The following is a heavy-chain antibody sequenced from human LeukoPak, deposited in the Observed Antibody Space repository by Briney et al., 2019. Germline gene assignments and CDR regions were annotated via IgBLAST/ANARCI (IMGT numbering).Heavy chain of an antibody. CDR1: GFNFKNYD. V-gene: IGHV3-13*01. CDR3: ARGWGGRGRSWGALDF. J-gene: IGHJ4*02. D-gene: IGHD3-16*01. Sequence: GGSLRLSCAASGFNFKNYDFHWVRQGAGKRLEWVAGIGTVADTFYPDSVMGRFTISRENAKNSFYLQRNSRRAADTTVYYCARGWGGRGRSWGALDFWGQGILVTVSS. CDR2: IGTVADT.